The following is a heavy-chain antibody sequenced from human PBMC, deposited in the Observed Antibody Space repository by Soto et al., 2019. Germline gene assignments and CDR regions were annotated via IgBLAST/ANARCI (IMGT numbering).Heavy chain of an antibody. D-gene: IGHD7-27*01. Sequence: SETLSLTCAVYGGSFSGDYWSWIRQPPGKGLEWIGEINHSGSTNYNPSLKSRVTISVDTSKNQFSLKPSSVTAADTAVYYCARTGDHYYGMDVWGQGTTVT. V-gene: IGHV4-34*01. CDR2: INHSGST. J-gene: IGHJ6*02. CDR1: GGSFSGDY. CDR3: ARTGDHYYGMDV.